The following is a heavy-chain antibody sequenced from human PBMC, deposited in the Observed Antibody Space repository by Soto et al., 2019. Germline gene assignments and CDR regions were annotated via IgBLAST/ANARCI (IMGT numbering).Heavy chain of an antibody. CDR3: ARGAIWFGEFPRLNWFDP. D-gene: IGHD3-10*01. CDR1: GGSISSGGYY. V-gene: IGHV4-31*03. CDR2: IYYSGST. J-gene: IGHJ5*02. Sequence: PSETLSLTCTVSGGSISSGGYYWSWIRQHPWKGLEWIGYIYYSGSTYYNPSLKSRVTISVDTSKNQFSLKLSSVTAADTAVYYCARGAIWFGEFPRLNWFDPWGQGXLVTVYS.